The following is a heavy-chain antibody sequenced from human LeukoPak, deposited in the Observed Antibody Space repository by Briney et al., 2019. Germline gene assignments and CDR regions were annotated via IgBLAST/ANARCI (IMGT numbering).Heavy chain of an antibody. CDR3: ARMGNPATVTTDY. CDR2: IYYSGST. D-gene: IGHD4-17*01. Sequence: PSETLSLTCTVSGGSISSYYWSWIRQPPGKGLEWIGYIYYSGSTNYNPSLKSRVTISVDTSKNQFSLKLSSVTAADTAVYYCARMGNPATVTTDYWGKGTTVTVSS. V-gene: IGHV4-59*01. CDR1: GGSISSYY. J-gene: IGHJ6*04.